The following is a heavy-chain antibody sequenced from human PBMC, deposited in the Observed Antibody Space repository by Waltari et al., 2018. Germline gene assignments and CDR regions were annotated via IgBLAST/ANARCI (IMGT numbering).Heavy chain of an antibody. J-gene: IGHJ5*02. CDR3: ARDRGPELGFDP. CDR2: IYTSGST. V-gene: IGHV4-4*07. Sequence: QVQLQESGPGLVKPSETLSLTCTVSGGSISSYYWSWIRQPAGKGLEWIGRIYTSGSTNSTPSLKGRVTMSVATSKNQFSLMLSSVTAADTAGYYCARDRGPELGFDPWGQGTLVTVSS. D-gene: IGHD3-3*02. CDR1: GGSISSYY.